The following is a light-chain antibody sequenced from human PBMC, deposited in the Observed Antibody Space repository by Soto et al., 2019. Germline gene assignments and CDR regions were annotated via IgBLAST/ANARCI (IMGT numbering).Light chain of an antibody. CDR3: QQYYTYSWT. J-gene: IGKJ1*01. CDR2: DAS. CDR1: QSISTW. V-gene: IGKV1-5*01. Sequence: TQSPATLSASVGDRVTITCRASQSISTWLAWYQQKPGKAPKLLIYDASSLESGVPSRFSGSGSGTEFTLTISSLQPDDFATYYCQQYYTYSWTFGQGTKVEF.